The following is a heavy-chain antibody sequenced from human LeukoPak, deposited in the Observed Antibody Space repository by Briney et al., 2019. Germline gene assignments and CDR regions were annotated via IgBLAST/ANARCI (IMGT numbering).Heavy chain of an antibody. Sequence: SETLSLTCTVSGYSISRAYYWGWNRPPPGKGLEWIGSIYQSGTTYYNPSLKSRVTISIDTSQNQFSLKLSSLTAADTAVYYCARGEGPGIPIIWGQGTMVTVSS. V-gene: IGHV4-38-2*02. CDR2: IYQSGTT. CDR1: GYSISRAYY. CDR3: ARGEGPGIPII. J-gene: IGHJ3*02. D-gene: IGHD3-10*01.